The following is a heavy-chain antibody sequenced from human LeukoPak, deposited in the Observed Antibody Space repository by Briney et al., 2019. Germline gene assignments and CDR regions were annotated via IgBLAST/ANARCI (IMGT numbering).Heavy chain of an antibody. D-gene: IGHD3-16*01. CDR3: ATWGRALGGAFDI. CDR2: IYSGGST. CDR1: GFTVSSNY. V-gene: IGHV3-53*01. J-gene: IGHJ3*02. Sequence: SGGSLRLSCAASGFTVSSNYMSWVRQAPGKGLEWVSVIYSGGSTFYADPVKGRFTISRDNSKNTLYLQMNSLRAEDTAVYYCATWGRALGGAFDIWGQGTMVTVSS.